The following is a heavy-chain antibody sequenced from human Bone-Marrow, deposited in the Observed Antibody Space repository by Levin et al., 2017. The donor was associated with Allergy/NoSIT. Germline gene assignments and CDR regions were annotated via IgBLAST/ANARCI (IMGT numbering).Heavy chain of an antibody. Sequence: GGSLRLSCAASGFTFSDYYMTWIRQAPGKGLEWLSYISGNSDTIYYGDSVKGRFTISRDNAKKSLYLQMSSLRAEDTAVYFCARVSGYYPGYVIFPESWGQGTLVTVSS. D-gene: IGHD3-9*01. CDR2: ISGNSDTI. V-gene: IGHV3-11*01. J-gene: IGHJ5*02. CDR3: ARVSGYYPGYVIFPES. CDR1: GFTFSDYY.